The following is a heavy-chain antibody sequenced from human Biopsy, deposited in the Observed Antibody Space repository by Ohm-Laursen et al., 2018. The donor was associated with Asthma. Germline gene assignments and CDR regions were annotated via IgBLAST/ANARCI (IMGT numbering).Heavy chain of an antibody. CDR1: GFMFRSFG. V-gene: IGHV3-30*18. CDR3: AKRRGYSGHDNDY. CDR2: ISYDGNHK. Sequence: SLRLSCAATGFMFRSFGMHWVRQAPGKGLEWVAVISYDGNHKFYEDSVKGRFTISRDNSKNTLYLQMNSLRTEDTAVYYCAKRRGYSGHDNDYWGQGTLVIVPS. J-gene: IGHJ4*02. D-gene: IGHD5-12*01.